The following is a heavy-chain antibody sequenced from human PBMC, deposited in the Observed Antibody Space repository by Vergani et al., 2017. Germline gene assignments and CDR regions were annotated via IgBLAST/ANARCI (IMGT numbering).Heavy chain of an antibody. J-gene: IGHJ5*02. Sequence: EVQLLESGGGLVQPGGSLRLSCAASGFTFSSYAMSWVRQAPGKGLEWVSAISGSGGSTYYADSVKGRFTISRDNSKNTLYLQMNSLRAEDTAVYYCAKDKARAYDSSGHYYEPNWFDPWGQGTLVTVSS. D-gene: IGHD3-22*01. CDR1: GFTFSSYA. CDR2: ISGSGGST. CDR3: AKDKARAYDSSGHYYEPNWFDP. V-gene: IGHV3-23*01.